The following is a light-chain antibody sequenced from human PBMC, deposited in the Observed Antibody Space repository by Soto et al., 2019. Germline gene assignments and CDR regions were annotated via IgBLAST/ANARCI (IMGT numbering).Light chain of an antibody. CDR1: HSVSSSY. CDR2: GAP. J-gene: IGKJ5*01. CDR3: QARVT. Sequence: IVLTQSPGTLSFSPGERATLSCRASHSVSSSYLALYQQKPVQSPRLLIYGAPSRATGIPDRFSGSGSGTDFTLTISRLEPEDFAVYYCQARVTFGQGTRLEI. V-gene: IGKV3-20*01.